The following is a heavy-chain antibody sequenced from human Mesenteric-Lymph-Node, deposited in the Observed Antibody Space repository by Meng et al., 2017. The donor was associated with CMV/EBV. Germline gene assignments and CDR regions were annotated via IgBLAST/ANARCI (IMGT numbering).Heavy chain of an antibody. V-gene: IGHV3-15*01. J-gene: IGHJ3*02. CDR3: TTGSTSYLRNAFDI. CDR2: IKSKTDGGTT. CDR1: GGSVSGGTYC. Sequence: GGSLRLSCTVSGGSVSGGTYCWSWIRQPPGKGLEWIGRIKSKTDGGTTDYGAPVKGRFSISRDDSENTLYLQMNSLKIEDTAVYYCTTGSTSYLRNAFDIWGQGTMVTVSS. D-gene: IGHD5-12*01.